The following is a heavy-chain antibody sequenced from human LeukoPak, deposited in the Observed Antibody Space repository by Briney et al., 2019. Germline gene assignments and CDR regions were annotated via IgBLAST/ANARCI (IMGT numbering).Heavy chain of an antibody. J-gene: IGHJ4*02. CDR2: MNQDGSEK. V-gene: IGHV3-7*01. D-gene: IGHD1-26*01. CDR1: GFTFSSYW. Sequence: PGGSLRLSCVASGFTFSSYWMTWVRQAPGKGLEWVANMNQDGSEKYYVDSVKGRFTISRDIAKGSLYLQMNSLRVEDTAVYYCARDYMAGATFNIQGPVDYWGQGTLVTVSS. CDR3: ARDYMAGATFNIQGPVDY.